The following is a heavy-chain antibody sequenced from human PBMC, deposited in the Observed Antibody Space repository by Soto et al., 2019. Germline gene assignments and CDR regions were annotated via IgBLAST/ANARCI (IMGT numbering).Heavy chain of an antibody. CDR2: IYYSGST. V-gene: IGHV4-59*08. Sequence: SETLSLTCTVSGGSISSYYWSWIRQPPGKGLEWIGYIYYSGSTNYNPSLKSRVTISVDTSKNQFSLKLSSVTAADTAVYYCARHKRRGSVRFLEWSHEYYFDYWGQGTLVTVSS. CDR1: GGSISSYY. J-gene: IGHJ4*02. D-gene: IGHD3-3*01. CDR3: ARHKRRGSVRFLEWSHEYYFDY.